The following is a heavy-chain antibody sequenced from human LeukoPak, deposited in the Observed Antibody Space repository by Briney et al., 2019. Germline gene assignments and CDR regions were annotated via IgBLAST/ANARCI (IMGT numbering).Heavy chain of an antibody. V-gene: IGHV3-23*01. CDR1: GFTFSSYA. CDR2: ISGSGGST. CDR3: AKDGNSGPSAVAGTRRYYYMDV. Sequence: TGGSLRLSCAASGFTFSSYAMSWVRQAPGKGLEWVSAISGSGGSTYYADSVKGRFTISRDNSKNTLYLQMNSLRAEDTAVYYCAKDGNSGPSAVAGTRRYYYMDVWGKGTTVTVSS. J-gene: IGHJ6*03. D-gene: IGHD6-19*01.